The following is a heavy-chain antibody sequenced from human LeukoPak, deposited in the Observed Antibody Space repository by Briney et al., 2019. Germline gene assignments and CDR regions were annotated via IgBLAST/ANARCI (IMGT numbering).Heavy chain of an antibody. CDR3: ARGDSTGWFRFDY. D-gene: IGHD6-19*01. J-gene: IGHJ4*02. CDR2: ISSSGGTT. CDR1: RFTLSSDA. Sequence: GGSLSPSCAASRFTLSSDAMNWVRQAPGKGLEWVSTISSSGGTTHYADSVKGRFTLSRDNSKNMLYLQMNSLRAEDTAVYYCARGDSTGWFRFDYWGQGTLVSVSS. V-gene: IGHV3-23*01.